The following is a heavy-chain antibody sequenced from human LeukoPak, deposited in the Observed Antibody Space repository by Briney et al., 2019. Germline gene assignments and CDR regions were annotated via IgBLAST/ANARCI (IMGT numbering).Heavy chain of an antibody. CDR2: ISSSSSYI. CDR1: GFTFSSYS. CDR3: ARDLVVGATHFDY. V-gene: IGHV3-21*01. Sequence: GGSLRLSCAASGFTFSSYSMNWVRQAPGKGLEWVSSISSSSSYIYYADSVKGRFTISRDNAKNSLYLQMNSLRAEDTAVYYCARDLVVGATHFDYRGQGTLGPVS. D-gene: IGHD1-26*01. J-gene: IGHJ4*02.